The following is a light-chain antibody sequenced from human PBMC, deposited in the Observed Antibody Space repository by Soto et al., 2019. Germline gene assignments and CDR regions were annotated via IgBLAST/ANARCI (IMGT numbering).Light chain of an antibody. J-gene: IGKJ2*01. CDR1: QSINSE. CDR3: QQGHNWPLT. Sequence: EIVMTQSPATLSLSPGERAALSCRASQSINSELAWYPQKPGQPPRLLIYGASTRATGVPARFTGSESGSEFTLTISGLQSEDFAVYYCQQGHNWPLTFGQRTRLEI. V-gene: IGKV3-15*01. CDR2: GAS.